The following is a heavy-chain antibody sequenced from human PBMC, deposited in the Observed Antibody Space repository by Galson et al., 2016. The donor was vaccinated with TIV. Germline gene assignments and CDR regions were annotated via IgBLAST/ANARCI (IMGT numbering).Heavy chain of an antibody. CDR3: ARHNGEDGPSGSYPYYFGMDV. Sequence: QSGAEVKKPGESLRISCKGSGYTFTNYWIVWVRQMPGKGLEWLGIIYPGDSETPYSQSFQGPVTISADKSISTAYLQWSSLKASDTAMYYCARHNGEDGPSGSYPYYFGMDVWGQGTAVTVSS. J-gene: IGHJ6*02. V-gene: IGHV5-51*01. CDR1: GYTFTNYW. CDR2: IYPGDSET. D-gene: IGHD4-17*01.